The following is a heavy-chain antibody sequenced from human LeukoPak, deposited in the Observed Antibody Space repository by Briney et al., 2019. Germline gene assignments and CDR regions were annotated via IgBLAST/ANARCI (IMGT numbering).Heavy chain of an antibody. CDR2: IISTGSTT. D-gene: IGHD2-2*01. V-gene: IGHV3-48*01. J-gene: IGHJ4*02. CDR3: ATGFWGYCSRNSCPLDN. Sequence: GGSLRLSCAASGFTFSSYSMNWVRQAPGKGLEWISYIISTGSTTYYADSVKGRFTISRDNANNSLSLQMSSLRAEGTAVYYCATGFWGYCSRNSCPLDNWGQGTLVTVAS. CDR1: GFTFSSYS.